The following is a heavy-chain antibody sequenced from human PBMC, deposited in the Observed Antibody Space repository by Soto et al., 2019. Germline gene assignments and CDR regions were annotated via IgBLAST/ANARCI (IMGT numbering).Heavy chain of an antibody. V-gene: IGHV1-24*01. CDR1: GYTLSEVS. CDR2: FDPENDET. J-gene: IGHJ5*02. D-gene: IGHD2-15*01. Sequence: ASVKVSCKVSGYTLSEVSIHWVRQTPGKGLEWMGGFDPENDETSYAQKFQGRVTLTENTSTDTAYLELSSLRSEDTAIYYCAIAAYCSGATCYSDYNWFDPWGQGTLVTVS. CDR3: AIAAYCSGATCYSDYNWFDP.